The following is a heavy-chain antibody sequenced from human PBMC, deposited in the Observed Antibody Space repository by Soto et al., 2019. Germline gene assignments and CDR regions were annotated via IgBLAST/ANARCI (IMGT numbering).Heavy chain of an antibody. CDR1: GFTFSNYD. V-gene: IGHV3-13*01. Sequence: PGGSLRLSCAASGFTFSNYDMHWVRQTTGKGLEWVSGIGTVGDTYYSGSVKGRFSISRENAKNSFYLQMNSLRAEDTAVYYCGSGGLYICGQGTLVTVSS. D-gene: IGHD3-16*01. J-gene: IGHJ4*02. CDR3: GSGGLYI. CDR2: IGTVGDT.